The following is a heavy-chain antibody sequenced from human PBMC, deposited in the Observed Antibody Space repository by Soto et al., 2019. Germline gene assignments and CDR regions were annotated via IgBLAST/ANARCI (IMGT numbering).Heavy chain of an antibody. CDR3: ASGYYDSSGYYPFYYYGMDV. D-gene: IGHD3-22*01. V-gene: IGHV1-69*13. CDR2: IIPIFGTA. J-gene: IGHJ6*02. Sequence: ASVKVSCKASGGTFSSYAISWVRQAPGQGLEWMGGIIPIFGTANYAQKFQGRVTITADESTSTAYMELSSLRSEDTAVYYCASGYYDSSGYYPFYYYGMDVWGQGTTVTVSS. CDR1: GGTFSSYA.